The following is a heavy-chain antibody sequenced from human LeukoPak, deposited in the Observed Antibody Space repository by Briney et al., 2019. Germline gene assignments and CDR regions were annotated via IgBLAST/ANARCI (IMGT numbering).Heavy chain of an antibody. J-gene: IGHJ4*02. CDR3: ARTYYYDSSGPVTDY. V-gene: IGHV1-2*02. Sequence: ASVTVSFKASGYTFTGYYMHWVRQAPGQGLEWMGWINPNSGGTNCAQKFQGRVTMTRDTSISTAYMELSRLRSDDTAVYYCARTYYYDSSGPVTDYWGQGTLVTVSS. D-gene: IGHD3-22*01. CDR2: INPNSGGT. CDR1: GYTFTGYY.